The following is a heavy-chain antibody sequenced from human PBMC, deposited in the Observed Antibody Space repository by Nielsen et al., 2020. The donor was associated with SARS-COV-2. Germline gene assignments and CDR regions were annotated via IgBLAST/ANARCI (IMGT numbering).Heavy chain of an antibody. CDR3: AKNDGVVVTPSDAFDI. V-gene: IGHV3-23*01. CDR1: GFTSDDYA. D-gene: IGHD3-22*01. Sequence: GESLKISCAASGFTSDDYAMHWVRQAPGKGLEWVSGISGSGGSTYYADSVKGRFTISRDNSKNTLYLQMNSLRAEDTAVYFCAKNDGVVVTPSDAFDIWGQGTMVTVSS. J-gene: IGHJ3*02. CDR2: ISGSGGST.